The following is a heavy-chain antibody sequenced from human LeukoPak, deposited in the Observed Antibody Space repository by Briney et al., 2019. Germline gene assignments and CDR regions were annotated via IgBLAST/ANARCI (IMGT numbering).Heavy chain of an antibody. V-gene: IGHV3-33*08. CDR2: IWYDGSNK. D-gene: IGHD3-10*01. CDR1: GFTFSIYG. Sequence: GRSLRLSCAASGFTFSIYGMHWVRQAPGKGLEWVAVIWYDGSNKYYADSVKGRFTISRDNSKNTLYLQMNSLRAEDTAVYYCARVVDYYGSGSYLDWGQGTLVTVSS. CDR3: ARVVDYYGSGSYLD. J-gene: IGHJ4*02.